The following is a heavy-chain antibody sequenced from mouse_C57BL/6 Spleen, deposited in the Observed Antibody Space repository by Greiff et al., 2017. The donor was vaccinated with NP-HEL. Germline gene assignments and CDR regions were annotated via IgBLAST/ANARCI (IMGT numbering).Heavy chain of an antibody. CDR2: INPSNGGT. V-gene: IGHV1-53*01. Sequence: VKLQQPGTELVKPGASVKLSCKASGYTFTSYWMHWVKQRPGQGLEWIGNINPSNGGTNYNEKFKSKATLTVDKSSSTAYMQLSSLTSEDSAVYYCARRELREYYAMDYWGQGTSVTVSS. CDR3: ARRELREYYAMDY. CDR1: GYTFTSYW. D-gene: IGHD1-1*01. J-gene: IGHJ4*01.